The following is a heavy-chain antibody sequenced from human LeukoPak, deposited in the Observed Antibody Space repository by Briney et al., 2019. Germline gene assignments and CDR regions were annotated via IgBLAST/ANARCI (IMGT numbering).Heavy chain of an antibody. CDR1: GFTFSSYA. Sequence: GRSLRLSCAASGFTFSSYAMHWVRQAPGKGLEWVAVISYDGSNKYYADSVKGRFTISRDNSKNTLYLQMNSLRAEDTAVYYCARARNYYDSSGYYVEGQYHFDYWGQGTLVTVSS. D-gene: IGHD3-22*01. CDR2: ISYDGSNK. CDR3: ARARNYYDSSGYYVEGQYHFDY. J-gene: IGHJ4*02. V-gene: IGHV3-30*04.